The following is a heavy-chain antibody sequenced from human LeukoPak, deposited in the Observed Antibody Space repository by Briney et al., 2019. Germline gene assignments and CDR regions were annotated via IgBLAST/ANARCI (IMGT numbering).Heavy chain of an antibody. V-gene: IGHV3-30*02. D-gene: IGHD3-22*01. Sequence: GGSLRLSCAASGFTFSSYGMHWVRQAPGKGLEWVAFIRYDGSNKYYADSVKGRFTISRDNSKNTLYLQMNSLRAEDTAVYYRAKDQRITMIVDGWFDPWGQGTLVTVSS. CDR3: AKDQRITMIVDGWFDP. CDR1: GFTFSSYG. J-gene: IGHJ5*02. CDR2: IRYDGSNK.